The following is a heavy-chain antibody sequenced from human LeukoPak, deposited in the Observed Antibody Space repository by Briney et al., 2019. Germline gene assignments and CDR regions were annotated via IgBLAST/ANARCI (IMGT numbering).Heavy chain of an antibody. CDR2: IYYSGST. CDR1: GGSISSGGYY. J-gene: IGHJ2*01. CDR3: AREIPGYFDL. V-gene: IGHV4-31*03. Sequence: PSETLSLTCTVSGGSISSGGYYWSSIRQHPGKGLEWIGYIYYSGSTYYNPSLKSRVTISVDTSKNQFSLKLSSVTAADTAVYYCAREIPGYFDLWGRGTLVTVSS.